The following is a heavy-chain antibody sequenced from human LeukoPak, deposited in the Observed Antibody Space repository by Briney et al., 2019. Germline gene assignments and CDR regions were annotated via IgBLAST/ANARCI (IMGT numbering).Heavy chain of an antibody. CDR3: ARGPEGRVVVAATPDNWFDP. CDR2: IIPILGIA. D-gene: IGHD2-15*01. V-gene: IGHV1-69*04. CDR1: GGTFSSYA. Sequence: GASVKVSCKASGGTFSSYAISWVRQAPGQGLQWMGRIIPILGIANYAQKFQGRVTITADKSTSTAYMELSSLRSEDTAVYYCARGPEGRVVVAATPDNWFDPWGQGTLVTVSS. J-gene: IGHJ5*02.